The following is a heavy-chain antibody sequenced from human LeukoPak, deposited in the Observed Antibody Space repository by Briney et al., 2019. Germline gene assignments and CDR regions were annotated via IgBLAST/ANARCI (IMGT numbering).Heavy chain of an antibody. Sequence: GGSLRLSCAASGFTFSSYSMNWVRQAPGKGLEWVSYISSSSSTIYYADSVKGRFTISRDNAKNSLYLQMNSLRAEDTAVYYCAREGGGYCSSTSCYPDPSFDYWGQGTLVTVSS. CDR1: GFTFSSYS. CDR3: AREGGGYCSSTSCYPDPSFDY. V-gene: IGHV3-48*04. D-gene: IGHD2-2*01. J-gene: IGHJ4*02. CDR2: ISSSSSTI.